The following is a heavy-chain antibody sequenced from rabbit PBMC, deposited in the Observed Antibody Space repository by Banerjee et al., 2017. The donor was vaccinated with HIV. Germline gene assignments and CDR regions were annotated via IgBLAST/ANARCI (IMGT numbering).Heavy chain of an antibody. J-gene: IGHJ4*01. V-gene: IGHV1S47*01. D-gene: IGHD6-1*01. CDR3: AREGGYFGYGYGDLDL. Sequence: EESGGDLVKPGASLTLTCTASGFTLSSYWMSWVRQAPGKGLEWIGYIKTGSGITDYASWVNGRFTISRSTSLNTVTLQMTSLTAADTATYFCAREGGYFGYGYGDLDLWGPGTLVTVS. CDR1: GFTLSSYW. CDR2: IKTGSGIT.